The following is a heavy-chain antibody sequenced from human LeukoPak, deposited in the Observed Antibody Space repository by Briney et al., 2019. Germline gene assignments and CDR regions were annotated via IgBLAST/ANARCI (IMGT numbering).Heavy chain of an antibody. CDR1: GYTFTGYY. CDR3: GRGDWNYYDRGGYFS. CDR2: INPNSGVT. V-gene: IGHV1-2*02. Sequence: ASVKVSCKASGYTFTGYYMHWVRQAPGQGLEWMGWINPNSGVTNYPQKFQGRVTMTRDTSITTVYMELSRLRFDDTAVYYCGRGDWNYYDRGGYFSWGQGTLVTVSS. J-gene: IGHJ5*02. D-gene: IGHD3-22*01.